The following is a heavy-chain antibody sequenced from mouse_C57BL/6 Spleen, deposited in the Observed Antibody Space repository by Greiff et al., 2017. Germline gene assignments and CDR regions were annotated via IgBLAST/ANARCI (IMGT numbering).Heavy chain of an antibody. Sequence: EVQLVESGGDLVKPGGSLKLSCAASGFTFSSYGMSWVRQTPDKRLEWVATISSGGSYTYYPDSVKGRFTISRHNAKNTLYLQLSSLKSEDTAMYYCARLSSNSEDFEDWGEGATLTLSS. J-gene: IGHJ2*01. D-gene: IGHD2-5*01. V-gene: IGHV5-6*01. CDR3: ARLSSNSEDFED. CDR2: ISSGGSYT. CDR1: GFTFSSYG.